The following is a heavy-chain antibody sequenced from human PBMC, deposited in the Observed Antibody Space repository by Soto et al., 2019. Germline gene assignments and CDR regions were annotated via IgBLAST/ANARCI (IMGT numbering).Heavy chain of an antibody. CDR2: IYYSGST. CDR1: GGSISSGGYY. V-gene: IGHV4-61*08. D-gene: IGHD2-2*01. CDR3: AIVQVPAALIGRFYS. J-gene: IGHJ5*01. Sequence: SEALSLTCTVSGGSISSGGYYWSWIRQHPGKGLEWIGYIYYSGSTNYNPSLKSRVTISVDTSKNQFSLKLSSVTAADTAVYYCAIVQVPAALIGRFYSWGQGTLVTVSS.